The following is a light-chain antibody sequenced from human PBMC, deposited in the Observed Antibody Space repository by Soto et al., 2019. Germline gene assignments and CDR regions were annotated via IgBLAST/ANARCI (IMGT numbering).Light chain of an antibody. CDR2: EVN. V-gene: IGLV2-14*01. CDR3: HSYDRSLSGSV. Sequence: QSALTQPASLSGSPGQSITISCTGTSSDIGAYDYVSWFQQHPGKAPKLMISEVNNRPSGVSNRFSGSKSGNTAYLTISGLQVEDEADYYCHSYDRSLSGSVFGGGTKLTVL. CDR1: SSDIGAYDY. J-gene: IGLJ2*01.